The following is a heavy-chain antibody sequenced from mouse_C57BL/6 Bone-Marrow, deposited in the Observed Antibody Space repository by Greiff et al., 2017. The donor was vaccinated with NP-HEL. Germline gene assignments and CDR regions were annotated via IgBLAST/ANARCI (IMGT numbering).Heavy chain of an antibody. V-gene: IGHV1-69*01. D-gene: IGHD1-1*01. Sequence: QVQLQQPGAELVMPGASVKLSCKASGYTFTSYWMHWVKQRPGQGLEWIGEIDPSDSYTNYNQKFKGKSTLTVDKSSSTAYMQLSSLTSEDSAVYYCARSGASTVGATRWYFDVWGTGTTVTVSS. CDR2: IDPSDSYT. CDR1: GYTFTSYW. CDR3: ARSGASTVGATRWYFDV. J-gene: IGHJ1*03.